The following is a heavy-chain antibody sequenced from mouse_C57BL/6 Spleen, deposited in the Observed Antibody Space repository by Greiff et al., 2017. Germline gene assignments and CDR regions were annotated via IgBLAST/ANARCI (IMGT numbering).Heavy chain of an antibody. J-gene: IGHJ4*01. V-gene: IGHV5-17*01. CDR1: GFTFSDYG. Sequence: EVKVVESGGGLVKPGGSLKLSCAASGFTFSDYGMHWVRQAPEKGLEWVAYISSGSSTIYYADTVKGRFTISRDNAKNTLFLQMTSLRSEDTAMYYCARLALCYAMDYWGQGTSVTVSS. CDR2: ISSGSSTI. CDR3: ARLALCYAMDY.